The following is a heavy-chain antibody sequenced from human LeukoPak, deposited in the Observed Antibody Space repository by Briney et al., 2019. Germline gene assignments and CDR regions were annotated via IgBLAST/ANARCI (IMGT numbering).Heavy chain of an antibody. D-gene: IGHD6-19*01. CDR2: MNSDGRST. Sequence: PGGSLRLSCAASGLTFSTYWMHWVRHVPGKGLVWVSCMNSDGRSTICADSVKGRFTISRDNAKNTLYLQMNSLRDEDTAVYYCARDNGMTSGWYAGRIDYYYGMDVWGQGTTVTVSS. V-gene: IGHV3-74*01. CDR1: GLTFSTYW. CDR3: ARDNGMTSGWYAGRIDYYYGMDV. J-gene: IGHJ6*02.